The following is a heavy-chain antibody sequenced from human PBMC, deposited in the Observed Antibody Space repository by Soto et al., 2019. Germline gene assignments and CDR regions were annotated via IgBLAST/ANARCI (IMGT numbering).Heavy chain of an antibody. V-gene: IGHV3-72*01. CDR1: GFTFSDHY. Sequence: HPGGSLRLSCTASGFTFSDHYMDWIRQAPGKGLEWVGRIRDKANSYTTEYAASVKGRFTISRDDSQNSLYLQMYSLRTEDTAVYYCAKGSCIGDSCYSGDYWGQGTLVTVSS. CDR2: IRDKANSYTT. J-gene: IGHJ4*02. D-gene: IGHD2-15*01. CDR3: AKGSCIGDSCYSGDY.